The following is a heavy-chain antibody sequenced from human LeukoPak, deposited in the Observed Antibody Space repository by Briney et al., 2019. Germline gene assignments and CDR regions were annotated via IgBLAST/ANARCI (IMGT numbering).Heavy chain of an antibody. D-gene: IGHD2-15*01. Sequence: SETLSLTCTVSGGSISSSNFYWGWIRQPPGKGLEWIGSIYYSGSTYYNPSLKSRVTISVDTSKNQFSLKLSSVTAADTAVYYCARDGAAGQMGVAFDIWGQGTMVTVSS. V-gene: IGHV4-39*07. CDR2: IYYSGST. J-gene: IGHJ3*02. CDR1: GGSISSSNFY. CDR3: ARDGAAGQMGVAFDI.